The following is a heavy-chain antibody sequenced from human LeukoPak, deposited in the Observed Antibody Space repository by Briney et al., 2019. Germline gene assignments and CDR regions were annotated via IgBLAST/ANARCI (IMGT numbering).Heavy chain of an antibody. CDR3: AKDASTYGAVAGRYY. CDR1: GFTVSSNY. D-gene: IGHD6-19*01. Sequence: GGSLRLSCAASGFTVSSNYMSWVRQAPGKGLEWVSVIYSGGSTYYADSVKGRFTISRDNSKNTLYLQMNGLRAEDTAVYYCAKDASTYGAVAGRYYWGQGTLVTVSS. V-gene: IGHV3-53*01. CDR2: IYSGGST. J-gene: IGHJ4*02.